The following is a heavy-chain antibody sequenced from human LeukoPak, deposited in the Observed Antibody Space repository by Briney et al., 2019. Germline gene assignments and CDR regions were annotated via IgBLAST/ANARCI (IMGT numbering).Heavy chain of an antibody. V-gene: IGHV4-59*08. CDR2: IYYSGST. CDR1: GGSISSYY. CDR3: ARHDPRYSSGWYFGWFDP. J-gene: IGHJ5*02. D-gene: IGHD6-19*01. Sequence: SETLSLTCTVSGGSISSYYWSWIRQPPGRGQEWIGYIYYSGSTNYNPSLKSRVTISVDTSKNQFSLKLSSVTAADTAVYYCARHDPRYSSGWYFGWFDPWGQGTLVTVSS.